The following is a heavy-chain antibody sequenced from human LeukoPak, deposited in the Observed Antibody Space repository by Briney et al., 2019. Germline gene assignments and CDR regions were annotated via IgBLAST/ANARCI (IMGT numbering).Heavy chain of an antibody. J-gene: IGHJ4*02. D-gene: IGHD2-2*01. CDR3: ARKGYCSSTSCYGRFYYFDY. CDR2: IIPILGIA. V-gene: IGHV1-69*04. CDR1: GGTFSSYA. Sequence: SVKVSCKAYGGTFSSYAISWVRQAPGQGLEWMGRIIPILGIANYAQKFQGRVTITADKSTSTAYMELSSLRSEDTAVYYCARKGYCSSTSCYGRFYYFDYWGQGTLVTVSS.